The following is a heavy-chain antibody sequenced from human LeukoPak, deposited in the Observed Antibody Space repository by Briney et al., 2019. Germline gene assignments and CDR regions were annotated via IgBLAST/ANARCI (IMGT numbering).Heavy chain of an antibody. CDR2: INPNSRGT. V-gene: IGHV1-2*02. CDR1: GYTFTGYY. J-gene: IGHJ2*01. D-gene: IGHD1-14*01. Sequence: GASVKVSCKASGYTFTGYYMHWVRQAPGQGLEWMGWINPNSRGTNYAQKFKGRVTMTRDTSISTAYMELSRLRSDDTAVYYCARGRTKKGEPGRWYFDLWGRGTLVTVSS. CDR3: ARGRTKKGEPGRWYFDL.